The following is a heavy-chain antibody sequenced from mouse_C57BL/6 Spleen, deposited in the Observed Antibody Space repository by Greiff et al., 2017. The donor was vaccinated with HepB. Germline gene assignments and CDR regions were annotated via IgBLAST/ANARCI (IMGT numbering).Heavy chain of an antibody. CDR2: ISDGGSYT. CDR1: GFTFSSYA. J-gene: IGHJ1*03. D-gene: IGHD2-1*01. V-gene: IGHV5-4*03. Sequence: EVKLVESGGGLVKPGGSLKLSCAASGFTFSSYAMSWVRQTPEKRLEWVATISDGGSYTYYPDNVKGRFTISRDNANNNLYLQMSHLKSEDTAMDYCAREGYDNYVGWYFDVWGTGTTVTVSS. CDR3: AREGYDNYVGWYFDV.